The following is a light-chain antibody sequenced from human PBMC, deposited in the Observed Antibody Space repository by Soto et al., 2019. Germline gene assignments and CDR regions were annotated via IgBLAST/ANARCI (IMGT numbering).Light chain of an antibody. Sequence: EIVLTQSPATLSLSPGERATLSCRASPSVTNYLAWYQQKPGQPPRLLIFGAFNRAAGIPARFSDSRSGTDFTLTISSREPEDSAVYYCQQRNIWPPVTFGQGTRLEIK. J-gene: IGKJ5*01. CDR3: QQRNIWPPVT. CDR2: GAF. CDR1: PSVTNY. V-gene: IGKV3-11*01.